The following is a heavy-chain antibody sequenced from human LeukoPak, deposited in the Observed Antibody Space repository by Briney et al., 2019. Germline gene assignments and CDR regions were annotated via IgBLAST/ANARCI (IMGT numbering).Heavy chain of an antibody. CDR1: GFTFSSYA. CDR3: AKVHYDRSGYYLYYFDY. CDR2: ISGSGGST. D-gene: IGHD3-22*01. J-gene: IGHJ4*02. Sequence: PGGSLRLSCAASGFTFSSYAMSWVRQAPGKGLEWVSAISGSGGSTYYADSVKGRFTISRDNSKNTLYLQMNSLRAEDTAVYYCAKVHYDRSGYYLYYFDYWGQGTLVTVSS. V-gene: IGHV3-23*01.